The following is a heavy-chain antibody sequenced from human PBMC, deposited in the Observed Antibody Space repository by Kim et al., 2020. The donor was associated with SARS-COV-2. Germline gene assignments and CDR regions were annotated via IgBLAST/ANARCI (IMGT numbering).Heavy chain of an antibody. CDR2: IYYSGST. V-gene: IGHV4-39*07. Sequence: SETLSLTCTVSGGSISSSSYYWGWIRQPPGKGLEWIGSIYYSGSTYYNPSLKSRVTISVDTSKNQFSLKLSSVTAADTAVYYCARDARLELPNGDGWGQGTLVTVSS. CDR1: GGSISSSSYY. D-gene: IGHD1-7*01. J-gene: IGHJ4*02. CDR3: ARDARLELPNGDG.